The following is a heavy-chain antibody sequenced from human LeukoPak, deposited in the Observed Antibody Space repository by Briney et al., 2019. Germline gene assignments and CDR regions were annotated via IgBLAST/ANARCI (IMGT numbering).Heavy chain of an antibody. V-gene: IGHV3-7*01. CDR1: GVTFSTYW. Sequence: PGGSLRVSCADSGVTFSTYWMSWGRQGPGKGLEWVASIKPDGSEKYYVASVNGRLTISRDNAKTSLYLQLNSLRAEDTALFYCARDRGASGLYEFESWGQGTLVSVSS. CDR2: IKPDGSEK. D-gene: IGHD6-19*01. J-gene: IGHJ4*02. CDR3: ARDRGASGLYEFES.